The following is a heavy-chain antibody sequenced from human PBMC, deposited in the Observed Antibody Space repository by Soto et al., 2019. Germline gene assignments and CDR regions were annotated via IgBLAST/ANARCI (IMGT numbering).Heavy chain of an antibody. CDR3: ARDGGRITMVRGATYYYYGMDV. V-gene: IGHV1-18*01. CDR2: ISAYNGNT. CDR1: GYTFTSYG. Sequence: QVQLVQSGAEVKKPGASVKVSCKASGYTFTSYGISWVRQAPGQGLEWMGWISAYNGNTNYAQKLQGRVTMTTDTSTSTAYMELRSLRSDDTAVYYCARDGGRITMVRGATYYYYGMDVWGQGTTVTVSS. J-gene: IGHJ6*02. D-gene: IGHD3-10*01.